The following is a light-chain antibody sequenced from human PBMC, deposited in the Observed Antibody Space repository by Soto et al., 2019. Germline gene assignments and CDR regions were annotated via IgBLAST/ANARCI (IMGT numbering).Light chain of an antibody. CDR2: AAS. V-gene: IGLV2-14*03. CDR3: ISYTDRQSYL. Sequence: QSVLTQPASVSGSPGQSITISCSGTGSDIGSYDQVAWDQQFPGKSPKLIIYAASDQPSGVSERCSASKSGSSAFMTISGLQAEDEGDDYCISYTDRQSYLFGTGTKVTVL. J-gene: IGLJ1*01. CDR1: GSDIGSYDQ.